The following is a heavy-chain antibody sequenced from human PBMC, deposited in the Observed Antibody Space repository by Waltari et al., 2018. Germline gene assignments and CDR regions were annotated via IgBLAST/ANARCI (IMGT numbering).Heavy chain of an antibody. J-gene: IGHJ5*02. Sequence: DVHLLASGGGSVQPGESLRLSCAVSGFPLTDFPITWVRQVSGKGLEWLSSIRNSGDTPDYGDSGRGGFTISKDISKNTLFLDMIGLRGEDTATYYCANASFNYDFVMATWGQGALVTVSS. CDR1: GFPLTDFP. V-gene: IGHV3-23*01. CDR2: IRNSGDTP. CDR3: ANASFNYDFVMAT. D-gene: IGHD3-3*01.